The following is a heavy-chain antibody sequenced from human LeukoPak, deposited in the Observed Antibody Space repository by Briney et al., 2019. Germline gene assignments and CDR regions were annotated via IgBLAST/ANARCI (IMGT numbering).Heavy chain of an antibody. CDR1: GYTFTSYA. J-gene: IGHJ4*02. CDR2: INAGNGNT. D-gene: IGHD3-22*01. Sequence: GASVEVSCKASGYTFTSYAMHWVRQAPGQRLEWMGWINAGNGNTKYSQKFQGRVTITRDTSAITTYMELSSLRSEDTAVYCCARRHSDNTGFYYDYWGQGTLVTVSS. CDR3: ARRHSDNTGFYYDY. V-gene: IGHV1-3*01.